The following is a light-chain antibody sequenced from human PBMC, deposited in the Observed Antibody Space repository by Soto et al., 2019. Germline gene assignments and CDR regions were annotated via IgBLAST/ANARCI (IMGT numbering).Light chain of an antibody. CDR3: SSYAGINIYVI. J-gene: IGLJ2*01. Sequence: QSVLTQPPSASGSPGQSVTISCTGTTSDVGGYDSVSWYQQHPGKAPKLIIYEVAKRPSGVPDRFSGSKSGNTASLTVSRLQAEDEADYYCSSYAGINIYVIFGGGTKLTVL. CDR2: EVA. CDR1: TSDVGGYDS. V-gene: IGLV2-8*01.